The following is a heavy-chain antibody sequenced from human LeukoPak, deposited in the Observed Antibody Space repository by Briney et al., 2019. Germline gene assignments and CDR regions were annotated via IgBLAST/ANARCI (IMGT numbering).Heavy chain of an antibody. CDR2: IYYSGST. CDR1: VGSIRSGGYY. J-gene: IGHJ5*02. Sequence: SETLSLTCTVSVGSIRSGGYYWSWIRQHPGKCLEWIGYIYYSGSTYYNPSRKSRVTISVDMSKNQFSLNRSAVTAADTPVYYCARDLHGFDPWGQGTLVSVFS. V-gene: IGHV4-31*03. CDR3: ARDLHGFDP.